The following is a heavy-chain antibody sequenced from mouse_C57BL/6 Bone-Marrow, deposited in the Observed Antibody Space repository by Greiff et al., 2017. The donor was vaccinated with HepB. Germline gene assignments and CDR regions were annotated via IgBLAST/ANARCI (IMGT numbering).Heavy chain of an antibody. J-gene: IGHJ1*03. V-gene: IGHV2-6*01. CDR2: IWGVGST. Sequence: VKLMESGPGLVAPSQSLSITCTVPGFSLTSYGVDWVRQSPGKGLEGLGVIWGVGSTNYNSAHKSRLSISKDHSKSQVFLKMNILQPDETAMYYCARVQSYYYGKDWYFDVWGTGTTVTVSS. CDR1: GFSLTSYG. CDR3: ARVQSYYYGKDWYFDV. D-gene: IGHD1-1*01.